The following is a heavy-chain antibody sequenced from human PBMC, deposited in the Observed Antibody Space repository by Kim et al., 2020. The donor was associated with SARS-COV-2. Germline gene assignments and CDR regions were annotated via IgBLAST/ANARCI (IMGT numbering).Heavy chain of an antibody. CDR2: INPSGGST. CDR3: ASSTLRTGPWEPTDY. Sequence: ASVKVSCKASGYTFTSYYMHWVRQAPGQGLEWMGIINPSGGSTSYAQKFQGRVTMTRDTSTSTVYMELSSLRSEDTAVYYCASSTLRTGPWEPTDYWGQGTLVTVSS. V-gene: IGHV1-46*01. J-gene: IGHJ4*02. CDR1: GYTFTSYY. D-gene: IGHD1-26*01.